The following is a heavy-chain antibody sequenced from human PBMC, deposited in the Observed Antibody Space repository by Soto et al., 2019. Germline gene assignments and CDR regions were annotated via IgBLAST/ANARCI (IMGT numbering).Heavy chain of an antibody. V-gene: IGHV1-69*06. Sequence: QVHLVQSGAEVRKPGSSVKVSCKASGDTFTKYAISWLRQAPGQGLEWMGGIVPVFGRVTYAQRFQDRVSIIADKSTATSYLELTSLTADDTAVYYCAGVASGSTWDYFDYWGQGTLGTVSS. CDR2: IVPVFGRV. CDR1: GDTFTKYA. J-gene: IGHJ4*02. CDR3: AGVASGSTWDYFDY. D-gene: IGHD3-10*01.